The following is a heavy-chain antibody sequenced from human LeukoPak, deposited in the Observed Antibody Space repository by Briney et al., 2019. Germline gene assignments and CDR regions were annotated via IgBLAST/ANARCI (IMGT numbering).Heavy chain of an antibody. J-gene: IGHJ1*01. CDR1: GYTFVNSA. Sequence: PGASVKISCKAVGYTFVNSAMYWVRQAPGQRLEWMGWINIGNGDTKFSQSSQGRVLFTRDTSANTAYMELNSLTSEDTAVYYCARGGSSNFTSWGQGTLVTVSS. CDR3: ARGGSSNFTS. V-gene: IGHV1-3*04. CDR2: INIGNGDT. D-gene: IGHD1-26*01.